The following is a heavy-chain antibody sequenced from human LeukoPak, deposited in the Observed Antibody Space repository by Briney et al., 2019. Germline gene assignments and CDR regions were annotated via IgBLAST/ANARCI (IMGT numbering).Heavy chain of an antibody. CDR1: GFTFSSYA. V-gene: IGHV3-30*04. D-gene: IGHD1-7*01. CDR2: ISSSGSYK. Sequence: PGGSLRLSCAASGFTFSSYALHWVRQAPGKGLEWVAVISSSGSYKYYADSVKGRFTVSRDSSKKTLYLQMDSLTPEDTAVYFCARDGIPGTDNYEFDYWGQGTLVTVSS. J-gene: IGHJ4*02. CDR3: ARDGIPGTDNYEFDY.